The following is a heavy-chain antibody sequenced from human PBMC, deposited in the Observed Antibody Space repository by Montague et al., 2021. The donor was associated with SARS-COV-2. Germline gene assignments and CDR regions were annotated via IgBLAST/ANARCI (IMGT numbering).Heavy chain of an antibody. CDR2: IDWXXXK. J-gene: IGHJ4*02. Sequence: PALVKPTQTLTLTCTFSGFSLSTSGMCVSWIRQPLGKALEWLALIDWXXXKFYSTSLKTRLTISKDTSKNQVVLTMTNMDPVDTATYYCARVRYFDTTFDYWGQGTLVTVSS. CDR1: GFSLSTSGMC. CDR3: ARVRYFDTTFDY. D-gene: IGHD3-9*01. V-gene: IGHV2-70*01.